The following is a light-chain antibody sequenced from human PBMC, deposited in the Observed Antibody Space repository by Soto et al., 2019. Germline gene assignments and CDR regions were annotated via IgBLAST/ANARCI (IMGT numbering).Light chain of an antibody. CDR1: QSVSSN. CDR3: QQYNNWPPIT. J-gene: IGKJ5*01. CDR2: GAF. Sequence: ETVMTQSPVTLSVSPGERVTLSCRASQSVSSNLAWYQQKPGQAPSLLIYGAFTRATGIPARFSGSGSGTEFTLTISSLQSEDFAVYYCQQYNNWPPITFGQGTRLEIK. V-gene: IGKV3-15*01.